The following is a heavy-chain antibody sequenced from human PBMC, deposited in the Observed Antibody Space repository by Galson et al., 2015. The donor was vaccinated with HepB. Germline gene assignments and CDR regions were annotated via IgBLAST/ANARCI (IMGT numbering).Heavy chain of an antibody. Sequence: SVKVSCKASGYTFTGYYMHWVRQAPGQGLEWMGRINPNSGGTNYAQKFQGRVTMTRDTSISTAYMELSRLRSDDTAVYYCARARYYGDYYYYYMDVWGKGTTVTVSS. CDR2: INPNSGGT. CDR1: GYTFTGYY. J-gene: IGHJ6*03. V-gene: IGHV1-2*06. CDR3: ARARYYGDYYYYYMDV. D-gene: IGHD4-17*01.